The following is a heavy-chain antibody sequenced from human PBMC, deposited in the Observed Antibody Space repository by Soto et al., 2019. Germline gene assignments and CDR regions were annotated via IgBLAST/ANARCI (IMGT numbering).Heavy chain of an antibody. D-gene: IGHD5-18*01. CDR2: INTGNGNT. CDR3: AKLGGGYIFGPYLDF. J-gene: IGHJ4*02. V-gene: IGHV1-3*04. CDR1: GYTFTLYT. Sequence: QVQIVQSGAEVKKPGASVKVSCKTSGYTFTLYTIHWVRQAPGQRLEWMGWINTGNGNTKYSQRFQGRVTKSRDTSATTAYMELSSLTSEDTAVYYCAKLGGGYIFGPYLDFWGQGTLVTVSS.